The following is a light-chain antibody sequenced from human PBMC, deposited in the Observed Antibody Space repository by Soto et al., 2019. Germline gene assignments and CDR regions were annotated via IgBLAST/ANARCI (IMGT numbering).Light chain of an antibody. J-gene: IGLJ3*02. V-gene: IGLV1-51*01. Sequence: QSVLTQPPSVSAAPGQKVTISCSGSSSNIGNNYVSWYQQLPGTAPKLLIYDNNKRPSGIPDRFSGSRSGSSASLAITDLRAEDEADYYCQSYDSYLTWVFGGGTKVTVL. CDR3: QSYDSYLTWV. CDR2: DNN. CDR1: SSNIGNNY.